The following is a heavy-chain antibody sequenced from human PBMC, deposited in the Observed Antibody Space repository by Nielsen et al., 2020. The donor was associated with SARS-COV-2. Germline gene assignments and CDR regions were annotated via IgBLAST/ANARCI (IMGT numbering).Heavy chain of an antibody. CDR3: ARGDNWNYAEFDY. D-gene: IGHD1-7*01. CDR1: GGSISSGGYY. CDR2: IYYSGST. Sequence: GSLRLSCTVSGGSISSGGYYWSWIRQHPGKGLEWIGYIYYSGSTNYNPSLKSRVTISVDTSKNQFSLKLSSVTAADTAVYYCARGDNWNYAEFDYWGQGTLVTVSS. V-gene: IGHV4-61*08. J-gene: IGHJ4*02.